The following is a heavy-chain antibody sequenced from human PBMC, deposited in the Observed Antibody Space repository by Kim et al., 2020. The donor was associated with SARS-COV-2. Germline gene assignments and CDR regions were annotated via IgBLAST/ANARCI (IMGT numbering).Heavy chain of an antibody. CDR1: EFSVSTKT. CDR2: IYRNGTT. D-gene: IGHD1-20*01. J-gene: IGHJ4*02. V-gene: IGHV3-53*01. CDR3: AGDNYNNYWYKY. Sequence: GGSLRLSCAASEFSVSTKTMTWVRQTPGKGLEWVSIIYRNGTTYHADSVKGRFTTSRDTSKNTLYLQMDNLRADDTAVYYCAGDNYNNYWYKYWGQGTLVTVSA.